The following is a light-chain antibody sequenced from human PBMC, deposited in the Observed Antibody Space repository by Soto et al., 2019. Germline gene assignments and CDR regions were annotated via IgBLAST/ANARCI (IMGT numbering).Light chain of an antibody. CDR1: SSDVGSYDV. Sequence: QSALTQPASVSGSPGQSITISCTGTSSDVGSYDVVSWYQQYPGKAPKLIIYEGSKRPSGVSNRFSGSKSGNTASLTISGLQAEDEADYYCCSYAGSSSFEGVVFGGGTKLTVL. V-gene: IGLV2-23*03. J-gene: IGLJ2*01. CDR3: CSYAGSSSFEGVV. CDR2: EGS.